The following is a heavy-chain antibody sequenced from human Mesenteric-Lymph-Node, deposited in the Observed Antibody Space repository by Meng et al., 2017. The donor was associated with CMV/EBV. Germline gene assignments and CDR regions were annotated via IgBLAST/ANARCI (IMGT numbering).Heavy chain of an antibody. CDR2: IKQDGSEK. D-gene: IGHD5-18*01. CDR3: AIRGYSYGYDYYGMDV. V-gene: IGHV3-7*01. Sequence: ETLSLTCTVSGVSITSYYWSWVRQAPGKGLEWVANIKQDGSEKYYVDSVKGRFTISRDNAKNSLYLQMNSLRAEDTAVYYCAIRGYSYGYDYYGMDVWGQGTTVTVSS. J-gene: IGHJ6*02. CDR1: GVSITSYY.